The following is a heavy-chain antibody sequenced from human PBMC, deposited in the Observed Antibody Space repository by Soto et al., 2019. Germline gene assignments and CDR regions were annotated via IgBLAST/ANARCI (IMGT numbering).Heavy chain of an antibody. Sequence: QVQLVESGGGVVQPGRSLRLSCAASGFTFSSYAMHWVRQAPGKGLEWVAVISYDGSNKYYADSVKGRFTISRDNSKNTLYLQMNSLRAEDTAVYYCARAPGGVVAAIHYWGQGTLVTVSS. CDR2: ISYDGSNK. CDR1: GFTFSSYA. J-gene: IGHJ4*02. V-gene: IGHV3-30-3*01. CDR3: ARAPGGVVAAIHY. D-gene: IGHD2-15*01.